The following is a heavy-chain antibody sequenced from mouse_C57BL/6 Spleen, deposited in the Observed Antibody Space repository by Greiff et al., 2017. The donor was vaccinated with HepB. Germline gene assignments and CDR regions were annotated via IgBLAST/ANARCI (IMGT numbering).Heavy chain of an antibody. CDR1: GYTFTSYW. D-gene: IGHD1-1*01. CDR2: IDPNSGGT. V-gene: IGHV1-72*01. J-gene: IGHJ3*01. CDR3: AKGATVVARGFAY. Sequence: QVQLKQPGAELVKPGASVKLSCKASGYTFTSYWMHWVKQRPGRGLEWIGRIDPNSGGTKYNEKFKSKTTLTVDKPSSTAYMQLSSLTSEDSAVYYGAKGATVVARGFAYWGQGTLVTVSA.